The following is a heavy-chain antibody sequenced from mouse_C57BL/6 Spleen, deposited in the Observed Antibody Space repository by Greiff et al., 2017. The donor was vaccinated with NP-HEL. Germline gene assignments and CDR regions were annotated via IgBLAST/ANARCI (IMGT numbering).Heavy chain of an antibody. CDR1: GFTFSDFY. CDR2: SRNKANDYTT. Sequence: EVQGVESGGGLVQSGRSLRLSCATSGFTFSDFYMEWVRQAPGKGLEWIAASRNKANDYTTEYSASVKGRFIVSRDTSQSILYLQMNALRAEDTAIYYCARDDHYYGSSLAYWGQGTLVTVSA. J-gene: IGHJ3*01. D-gene: IGHD1-1*01. V-gene: IGHV7-1*01. CDR3: ARDDHYYGSSLAY.